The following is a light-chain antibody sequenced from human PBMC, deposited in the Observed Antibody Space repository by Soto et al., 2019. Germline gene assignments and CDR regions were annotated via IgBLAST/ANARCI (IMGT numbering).Light chain of an antibody. V-gene: IGLV2-14*01. CDR3: LSKTSSISYV. Sequence: QSALTQPASVSGSPGQSITISCTGTTSDVGGYKYVSWYQQHPGKVPKLLIHEVSNRPSGVSNRFSGSKSGNTASLTISGLQAEDEADYYCLSKTSSISYVFGTGTKVTVL. J-gene: IGLJ1*01. CDR1: TSDVGGYKY. CDR2: EVS.